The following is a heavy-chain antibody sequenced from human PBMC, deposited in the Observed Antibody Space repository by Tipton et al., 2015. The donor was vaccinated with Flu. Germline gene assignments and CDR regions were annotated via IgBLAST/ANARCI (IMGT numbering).Heavy chain of an antibody. CDR3: ARLSFYDVDLKNFYFDY. D-gene: IGHD3-3*01. J-gene: IGHJ4*02. CDR1: SGSIRSTNYF. CDR2: IYPGGTT. Sequence: TLSLTCTVSSGSIRSTNYFCAWIRQPPGKGLELIGSIYPGGTTYYNPSLKSRVTISVDTPKSQFSLMLRSVTAADTAVYYCARLSFYDVDLKNFYFDYWGQGALVTVSS. V-gene: IGHV4-39*01.